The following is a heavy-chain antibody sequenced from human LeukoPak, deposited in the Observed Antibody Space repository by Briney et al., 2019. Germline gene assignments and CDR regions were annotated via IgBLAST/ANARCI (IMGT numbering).Heavy chain of an antibody. CDR2: IYYSGST. D-gene: IGHD6-13*01. Sequence: SSETLSLTCTVSGGSISSYYWSWIRQPPGKGLEWIGYIYYSGSTNYNPSLKSRVTISVDTSKNQFSLKLSSVTAADTAVYYCARGYSRYYFDYWGQGTLVTVSS. CDR3: ARGYSRYYFDY. CDR1: GGSISSYY. J-gene: IGHJ4*02. V-gene: IGHV4-59*01.